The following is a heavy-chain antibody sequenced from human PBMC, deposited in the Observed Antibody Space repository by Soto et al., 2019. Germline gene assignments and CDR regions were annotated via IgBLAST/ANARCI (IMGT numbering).Heavy chain of an antibody. J-gene: IGHJ6*02. CDR3: AKDRAPSLWLQVGDYYSSGMDV. CDR1: GFTFSSYG. V-gene: IGHV3-30*18. CDR2: ISYDGSNK. Sequence: GGSLRLSCAASGFTFSSYGMHWVRQAPGKGLEWVAVISYDGSNKYYADSVKGRFTISRDNSKNTLYLQMNSLRAEDTAVYYCAKDRAPSLWLQVGDYYSSGMDVWAQGTTVTVSS. D-gene: IGHD3-10*01.